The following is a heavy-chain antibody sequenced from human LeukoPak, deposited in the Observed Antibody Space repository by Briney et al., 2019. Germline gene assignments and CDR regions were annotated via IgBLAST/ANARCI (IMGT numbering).Heavy chain of an antibody. CDR3: ARRHGGDAFDI. V-gene: IGHV3-21*01. Sequence: GGSLRLSCAASGFTFSSYSMNWVRQAPGKELEWVSSISSSSSYIYYADSVKGRFTISRDNAKNSLYLQMNSLRAEDTAVYYCARRHGGDAFDIWGQGTMVTVSS. CDR2: ISSSSSYI. J-gene: IGHJ3*02. CDR1: GFTFSSYS.